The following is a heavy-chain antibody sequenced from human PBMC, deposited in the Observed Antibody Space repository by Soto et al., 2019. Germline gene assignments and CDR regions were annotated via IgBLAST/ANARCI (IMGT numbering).Heavy chain of an antibody. CDR1: GYRFTSDW. D-gene: IGHD6-6*01. CDR3: ARLRGSENAHYYAMDV. J-gene: IGHJ6*02. Sequence: GESLKISCKGSGYRFTSDWIGWVRQLPGKGLEWMGIIYPADSDTKYSPSFQGQVTISADKSINTAYLQWTSVKASDTAMYYCARLRGSENAHYYAMDVWGQGTRVTVSS. CDR2: IYPADSDT. V-gene: IGHV5-51*01.